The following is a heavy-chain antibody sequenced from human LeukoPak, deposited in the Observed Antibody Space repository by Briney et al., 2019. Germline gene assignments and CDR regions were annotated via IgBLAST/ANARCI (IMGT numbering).Heavy chain of an antibody. J-gene: IGHJ3*02. CDR1: GFTFDDFG. D-gene: IGHD3-16*01. Sequence: GGSLRLSCAASGFTFDDFGMSWVRQAPGKGLELVSDINWNGGSTGYADSVKGRFTISRDNAKNSLYLQMNSLRVEDTALYYCARVLGYAFDMWGQGAMVTVSS. CDR2: INWNGGST. CDR3: ARVLGYAFDM. V-gene: IGHV3-20*04.